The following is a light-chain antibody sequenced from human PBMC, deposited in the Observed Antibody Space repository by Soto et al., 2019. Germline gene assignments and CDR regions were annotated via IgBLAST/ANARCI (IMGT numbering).Light chain of an antibody. Sequence: QSVLTQPPSASGTPGQTVTISCSGSSSNIGSNTVNWYQQLPGTAPKPLIYSNNQRPSGVPDRFSGSKSGTSASLAISGLQSEDEADYYCAAWDDSLNGSVVFGGGTKVTVL. CDR2: SNN. J-gene: IGLJ2*01. CDR1: SSNIGSNT. V-gene: IGLV1-44*01. CDR3: AAWDDSLNGSVV.